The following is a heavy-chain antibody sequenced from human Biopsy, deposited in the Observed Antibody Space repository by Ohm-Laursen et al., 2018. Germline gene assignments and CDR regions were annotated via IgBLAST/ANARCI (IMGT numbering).Heavy chain of an antibody. CDR3: ARDRGYYSDRTVPGYFDL. J-gene: IGHJ2*01. CDR1: GDSLSTYY. CDR2: IHYTGNT. V-gene: IGHV4-59*01. D-gene: IGHD3-22*01. Sequence: SGTLSLTCTVSGDSLSTYYWSWTPQPPGKGLQWIGYIHYTGNTDYNPSLQSRVTISVDTSKNHFSLRLRSMTPADTAMYYCARDRGYYSDRTVPGYFDLWGRGTLVTVSS.